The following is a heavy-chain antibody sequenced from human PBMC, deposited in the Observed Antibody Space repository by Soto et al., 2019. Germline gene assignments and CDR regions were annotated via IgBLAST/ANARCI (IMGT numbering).Heavy chain of an antibody. CDR2: INAGNGIT. J-gene: IGHJ5*02. V-gene: IGHV1-3*01. D-gene: IGHD3-16*01. CDR3: ARVWHGGAAP. CDR1: GYTFTSYA. Sequence: QVQLVQSGAEVKKPGASVKVSCKASGYTFTSYAMHWVRQAPGQRLEWMGWINAGNGITKYSQKFQGRVTITRDTSASTAYMELSSLRSEDTAVYYCARVWHGGAAPWGQGTLVTVSS.